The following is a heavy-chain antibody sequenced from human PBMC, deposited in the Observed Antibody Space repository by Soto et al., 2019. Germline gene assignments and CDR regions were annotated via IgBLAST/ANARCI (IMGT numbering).Heavy chain of an antibody. D-gene: IGHD1-26*01. CDR2: ISGGGGST. CDR3: AKPSHAIVKGMDV. V-gene: IGHV3-23*01. Sequence: EVQLLESGGGLVQPGGSLRLSCAASGFTFSTYAMSWVRLAPGKGLEWVSTISGGGGSTYYADSVKGRFTISRDNSKNTRYLQMDSLRAADTAVYYCAKPSHAIVKGMDVWGQGTTVTVSS. CDR1: GFTFSTYA. J-gene: IGHJ6*02.